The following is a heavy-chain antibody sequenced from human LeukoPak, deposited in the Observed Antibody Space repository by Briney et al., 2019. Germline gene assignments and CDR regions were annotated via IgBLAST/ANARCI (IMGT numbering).Heavy chain of an antibody. D-gene: IGHD6-13*01. CDR1: GFTFSSYG. CDR3: AKDRKPQIAAGPLWY. Sequence: GGSLRLSCAASGFTFSSYGMHWVRQTPGKGLEWVAFIRYDGGNIYYADSVKGRFTISRDISKNTLYLQMNSLRAEDTALYYCAKDRKPQIAAGPLWYWGQGTLVTVSS. V-gene: IGHV3-30*02. CDR2: IRYDGGNI. J-gene: IGHJ4*02.